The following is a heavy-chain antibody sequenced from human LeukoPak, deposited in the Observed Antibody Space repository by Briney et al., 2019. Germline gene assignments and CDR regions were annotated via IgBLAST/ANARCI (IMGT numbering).Heavy chain of an antibody. CDR3: ARGTYYYGSGSYWSYYYYMDV. V-gene: IGHV1-69*13. CDR2: IILIFGTA. CDR1: GCTCISYA. Sequence: SVKGSCKASGCTCISYAISWVPQAPGQGHQLIGRIILIFGTANYAQKFQGRVTITADESTSTAYMDMSSLRSEDTAVYYCARGTYYYGSGSYWSYYYYMDVWGKGITVTVSS. J-gene: IGHJ6*03. D-gene: IGHD3-10*01.